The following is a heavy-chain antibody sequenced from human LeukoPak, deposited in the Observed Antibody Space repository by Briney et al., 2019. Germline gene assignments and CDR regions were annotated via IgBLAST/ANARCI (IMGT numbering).Heavy chain of an antibody. J-gene: IGHJ4*02. Sequence: SETLSLTCTVSGGSISSYYWSWIRQPPGKGLEWIGYIYYSGSTNYNPSLKSRVTISVDTSKNQFSLKLSSVTAADTAVYYCAREGAARLLDYWGQGTLVTVSS. CDR3: AREGAARLLDY. CDR1: GGSISSYY. V-gene: IGHV4-59*12. D-gene: IGHD6-6*01. CDR2: IYYSGST.